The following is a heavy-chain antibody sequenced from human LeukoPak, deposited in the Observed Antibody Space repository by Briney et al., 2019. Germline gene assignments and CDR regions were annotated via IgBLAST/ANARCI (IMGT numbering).Heavy chain of an antibody. V-gene: IGHV4-34*01. CDR3: ARVAHDLYPYCFDY. J-gene: IGHJ4*02. Sequence: SETLSLTCAVYGGSFSGYYWSWIRQPPGKGLEWIGEINHSGSTNYNPSLKSRVTISVDTSKNQFSLKLSSVTAADTAVYYCARVAHDLYPYCFDYWGQGTLVTVSS. CDR1: GGSFSGYY. D-gene: IGHD2-15*01. CDR2: INHSGST.